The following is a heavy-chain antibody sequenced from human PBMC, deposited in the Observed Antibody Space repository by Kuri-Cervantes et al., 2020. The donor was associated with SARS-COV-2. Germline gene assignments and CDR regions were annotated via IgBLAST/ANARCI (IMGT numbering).Heavy chain of an antibody. CDR1: GGSFSGYY. D-gene: IGHD6-13*01. V-gene: IGHV4-34*01. J-gene: IGHJ5*02. Sequence: SETLSLTCAVYGGSFSGYYWSWICQPPGKGLEWIGEINHSGSTNYNPSLKSRVTISVDTSKNQFSLKLSSVTAADTAVYYCARCRRIAAASRWFDPWGQGTLVTVSS. CDR2: INHSGST. CDR3: ARCRRIAAASRWFDP.